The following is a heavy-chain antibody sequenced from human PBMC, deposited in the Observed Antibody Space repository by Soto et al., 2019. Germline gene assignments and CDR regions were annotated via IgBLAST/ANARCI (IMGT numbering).Heavy chain of an antibody. CDR1: GGTFSSYA. Sequence: SVKVSCKASGGTFSSYAISWVRQAPGQGLEWMGGIIPIFGTANYAQKFQGRVTITADESTSTAYMELSSLRSDDTAVYYCARGDILTGYANWFDPWGQGTLVTVSS. V-gene: IGHV1-69*13. D-gene: IGHD3-9*01. J-gene: IGHJ5*02. CDR2: IIPIFGTA. CDR3: ARGDILTGYANWFDP.